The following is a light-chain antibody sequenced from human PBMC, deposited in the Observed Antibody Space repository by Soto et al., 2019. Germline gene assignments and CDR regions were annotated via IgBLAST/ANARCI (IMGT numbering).Light chain of an antibody. V-gene: IGLV1-44*01. Sequence: QSVLTQPPSASGTPGQRVTISCSGSSSNIGSNTLNWYQQLPGTAPKLVIYSNNQRPSGVPDRFSGSKSGTSASLAISGLQSEDEADYYCVAWDDSLNGYVVFGGGTQLTVL. CDR3: VAWDDSLNGYVV. CDR1: SSNIGSNT. CDR2: SNN. J-gene: IGLJ2*01.